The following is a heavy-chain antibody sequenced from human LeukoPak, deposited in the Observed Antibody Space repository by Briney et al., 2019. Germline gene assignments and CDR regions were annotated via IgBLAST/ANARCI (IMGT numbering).Heavy chain of an antibody. CDR1: GFTFSSYW. D-gene: IGHD6-19*01. Sequence: GGSLRLSCAASGFTFSSYWMHWVRQAPGKGLVWVSRINSDGSSTSYADSVKGRFTISRDNAKNTPYLQMNSLRAEDTAVYYCARGTSSGWYGPGGYWGQGTLVTVSS. CDR2: INSDGSST. V-gene: IGHV3-74*01. CDR3: ARGTSSGWYGPGGY. J-gene: IGHJ4*02.